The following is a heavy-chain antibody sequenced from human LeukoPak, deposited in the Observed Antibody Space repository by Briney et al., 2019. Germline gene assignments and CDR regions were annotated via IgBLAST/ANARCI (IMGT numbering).Heavy chain of an antibody. J-gene: IGHJ4*02. V-gene: IGHV3-48*03. CDR3: ASFVFSNRYNYPFDY. Sequence: PGGSLRLSCAASGFTFSSYEMNWVRQAPGKGLEWVSYISSSGSTIYYADSVKGRFTISRDNAKNSLYLQMNSLRAEDTAVYYCASFVFSNRYNYPFDYWGQGTLVTVSS. CDR2: ISSSGSTI. CDR1: GFTFSSYE. D-gene: IGHD5-24*01.